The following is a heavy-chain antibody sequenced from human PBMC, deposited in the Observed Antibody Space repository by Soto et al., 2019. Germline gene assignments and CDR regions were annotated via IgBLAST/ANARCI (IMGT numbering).Heavy chain of an antibody. D-gene: IGHD3-10*01. CDR1: GGSINDYF. CDR2: IYYSGST. J-gene: IGHJ4*02. Sequence: SETLSLTCTVSGGSINDYFWSWVRQPPGKGLEWIGYIYYSGSTNYNASLKSRVTISVDTSKNQLSLRLSSVTAADTAVYYCARARIWFVAYYFYYWGQGTLVTVFS. V-gene: IGHV4-59*08. CDR3: ARARIWFVAYYFYY.